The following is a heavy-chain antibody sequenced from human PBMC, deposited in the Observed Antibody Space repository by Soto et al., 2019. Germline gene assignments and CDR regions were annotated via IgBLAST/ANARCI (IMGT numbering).Heavy chain of an antibody. CDR1: VYTFTSYA. CDR3: ARGITLPTPLDY. D-gene: IGHD1-20*01. Sequence: ASVKVSCKASVYTFTSYAMHWVRQAPGQRLEWMGWINAGNGNTKYSQKFQGRVTITRDTSASTAYMELSSLRSEATAVYYCARGITLPTPLDYWGQGTLVTVSS. J-gene: IGHJ4*02. CDR2: INAGNGNT. V-gene: IGHV1-3*01.